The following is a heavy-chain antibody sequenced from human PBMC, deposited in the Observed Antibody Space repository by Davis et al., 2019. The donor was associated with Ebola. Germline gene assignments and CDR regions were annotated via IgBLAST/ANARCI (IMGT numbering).Heavy chain of an antibody. D-gene: IGHD2-15*01. J-gene: IGHJ5*02. CDR3: ASLYCTGGSCYFDL. CDR1: GFTFSSYG. Sequence: GESLKISCAASGFTFSSYGMHWVRQAPGKGLEWLSVLERGDTYYADSVKGRFSISRDDSKNTVFLQMNSLSTEDTAVYYCASLYCTGGSCYFDLWGQGTLVTVSS. CDR2: LERGDT. V-gene: IGHV3-NL1*01.